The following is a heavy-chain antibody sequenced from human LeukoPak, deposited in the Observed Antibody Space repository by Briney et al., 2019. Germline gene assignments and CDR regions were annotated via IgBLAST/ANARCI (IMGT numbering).Heavy chain of an antibody. J-gene: IGHJ4*02. CDR1: GGPISSSSYY. CDR3: ANSVGIIAVGGCFDY. V-gene: IGHV4-39*01. Sequence: SETLSLTCTVSGGPISSSSYYWGWLRQPPGKGLEWFASIHYTGSTYYTPSLKSRVTISVDRSKNQLSLNLNSVTAADTAVYYCANSVGIIAVGGCFDYRGQGTLVTVSS. D-gene: IGHD6-25*01. CDR2: IHYTGST.